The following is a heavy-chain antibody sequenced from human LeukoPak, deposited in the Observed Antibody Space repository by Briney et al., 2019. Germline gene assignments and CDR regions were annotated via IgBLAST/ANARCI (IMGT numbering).Heavy chain of an antibody. CDR3: ARQVRGGPLGY. CDR2: IYYSGST. D-gene: IGHD1-1*01. CDR1: GGSISTYY. V-gene: IGHV4-59*08. J-gene: IGHJ4*02. Sequence: SETLSLTCSVSGGSISTYYWTWIRQPPGKGLEWIGYIYYSGSTNYNPSLKSRVTISLDTSKNQFSLKLSSVTAADTAVYYCARQVRGGPLGYWGQGTLVTVSS.